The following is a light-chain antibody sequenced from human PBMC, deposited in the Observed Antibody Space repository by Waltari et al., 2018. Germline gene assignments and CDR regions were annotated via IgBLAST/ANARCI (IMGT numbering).Light chain of an antibody. Sequence: EIVLTQSPGTLSLSPGERATLSCRASQSFINDFLAWYQQTPGQAPRLLSYGASSRATVVPDRCTGSGSGTDFTLTISILEPEDFAIYYCQQYGSSPTFGQGTKVEIK. J-gene: IGKJ1*01. CDR1: QSFINDF. V-gene: IGKV3-20*01. CDR3: QQYGSSPT. CDR2: GAS.